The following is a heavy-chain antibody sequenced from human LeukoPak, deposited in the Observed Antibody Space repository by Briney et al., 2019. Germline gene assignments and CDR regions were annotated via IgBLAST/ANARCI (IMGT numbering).Heavy chain of an antibody. CDR2: IIPIFGTA. Sequence: ASVKVSCKASGGTFSSYAISWVRQAPGQGLEWMGGIIPIFGTANYAQKFQGRVTITADESTSTAYMELSSLRSEDTAVYYCARESGYCSSTSCFPFDYWRQGTLVTVSS. D-gene: IGHD2-2*01. J-gene: IGHJ4*02. CDR1: GGTFSSYA. V-gene: IGHV1-69*13. CDR3: ARESGYCSSTSCFPFDY.